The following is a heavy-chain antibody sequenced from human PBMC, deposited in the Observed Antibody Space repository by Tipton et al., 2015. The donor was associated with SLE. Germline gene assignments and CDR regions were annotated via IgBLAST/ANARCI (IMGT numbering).Heavy chain of an antibody. Sequence: LSLTCTVSGGSISSSSYYWGWIRQPPGKGLEWIGEINHSGSTNYNPSLKSRVTISVDTSKKQFSLKLSSVTAADTAVYYCARGRAAVGSDFYYYGMDVWGQGTTVTVSS. CDR2: INHSGST. CDR3: ARGRAAVGSDFYYYGMDV. J-gene: IGHJ6*02. CDR1: GGSISSSSYY. D-gene: IGHD5-12*01. V-gene: IGHV4-39*07.